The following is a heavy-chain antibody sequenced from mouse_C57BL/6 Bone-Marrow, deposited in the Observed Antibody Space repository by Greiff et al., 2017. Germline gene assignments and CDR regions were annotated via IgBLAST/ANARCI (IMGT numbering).Heavy chain of an antibody. CDR3: AREGHYGSSFFDY. V-gene: IGHV3-6*01. D-gene: IGHD1-1*01. CDR1: GYSITSGYY. Sequence: EVQLQQSGPGLVKPSQSLSLTCSVTGYSITSGYYWNWIRQFPGNKLEWMGYISYDGSNNYNPSLKNRISITRDTSKNQFFLKLNSVTTEDTATYYCAREGHYGSSFFDYWGQGTTLTVSS. J-gene: IGHJ2*01. CDR2: ISYDGSN.